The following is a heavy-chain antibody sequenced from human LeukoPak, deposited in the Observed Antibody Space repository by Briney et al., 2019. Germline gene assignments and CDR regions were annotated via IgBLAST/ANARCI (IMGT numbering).Heavy chain of an antibody. D-gene: IGHD3-22*01. V-gene: IGHV4-59*12. CDR3: ARPQYYYDSSGTDAFDI. CDR2: IYYSGSI. CDR1: GGSISGYY. J-gene: IGHJ3*02. Sequence: SETLSLTCTVSGGSISGYYWSWIRQPPGKGLEWIGYIYYSGSINYNPSLKSRVTISVDTSKNQFSLKMSSVTAADTAVYYCARPQYYYDSSGTDAFDIWGQGQWSPSLQ.